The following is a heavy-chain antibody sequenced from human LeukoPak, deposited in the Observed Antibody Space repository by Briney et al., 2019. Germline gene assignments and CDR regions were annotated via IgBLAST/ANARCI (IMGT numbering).Heavy chain of an antibody. D-gene: IGHD2-8*01. CDR3: ARNRRGDIVLMVYATDAFDI. CDR1: GYTFISYG. J-gene: IGHJ3*02. CDR2: ISAYNGNT. V-gene: IGHV1-18*01. Sequence: ASVKVSCKASGYTFISYGISWVRQAPGQGLEWMGWISAYNGNTNYAQKLQGRVTMTTDTSTSTAYMELRSLRSDDTAVYYCARNRRGDIVLMVYATDAFDIWGQGTMVTVSS.